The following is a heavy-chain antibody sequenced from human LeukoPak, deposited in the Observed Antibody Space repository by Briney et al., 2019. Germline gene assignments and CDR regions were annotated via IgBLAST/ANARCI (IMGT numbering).Heavy chain of an antibody. V-gene: IGHV1-46*02. CDR3: ARAPTSVEVTPISL. CDR2: INLSGGST. D-gene: IGHD2-21*02. Sequence: ASVKVSCKASGHTFNSNYMHWVRQAPGQGLEWMGIINLSGGSTSYAQKFQGRVTVTRDTSTSTVYMELSSLRSEDTAVYYCARAPTSVEVTPISLWGQGTLVTVSS. J-gene: IGHJ4*02. CDR1: GHTFNSNY.